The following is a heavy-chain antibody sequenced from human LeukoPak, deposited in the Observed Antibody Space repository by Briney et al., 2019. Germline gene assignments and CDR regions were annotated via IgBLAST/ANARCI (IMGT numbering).Heavy chain of an antibody. CDR2: IIPIFGTA. V-gene: IGHV1-69*05. J-gene: IGHJ4*02. CDR1: GGTFSSYA. CDR3: ATDPYYYDSSGYLLDY. D-gene: IGHD3-22*01. Sequence: ASVKVSCKASGGTFSSYAISWVRQAPGQGLEWMGGIIPIFGTANYAQKFQGRVTITTDESTSTAYMELSSLRSEDTAVYYCATDPYYYDSSGYLLDYWGQGTLVTVSS.